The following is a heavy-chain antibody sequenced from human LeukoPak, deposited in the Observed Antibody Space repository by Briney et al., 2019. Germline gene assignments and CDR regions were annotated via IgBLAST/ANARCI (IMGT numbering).Heavy chain of an antibody. J-gene: IGHJ6*03. V-gene: IGHV3-21*04. CDR2: ISSSSSYI. Sequence: PGGSLRLSCAASGFTFSSYSMNWVRQAPGKGLEWVSSISSSSSYIYYADSVKGRFTISRDNAKNSLYLQMNSLRAEDTAVYYCARVAGDYYYYMDVWGKGTTVTISS. CDR3: ARVAGDYYYYMDV. D-gene: IGHD6-19*01. CDR1: GFTFSSYS.